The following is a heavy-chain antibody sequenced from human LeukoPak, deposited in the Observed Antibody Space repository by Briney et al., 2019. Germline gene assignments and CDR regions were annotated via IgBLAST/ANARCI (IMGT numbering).Heavy chain of an antibody. CDR1: GFTFSSYA. V-gene: IGHV3-23*01. J-gene: IGHJ4*02. CDR3: XXTTXXXXXXXXXXXXXDY. Sequence: GGSLRLSCTASGFTFSSYAMYWVRQAPGKGLEWVSGIFGSGGSAHYADSVKGRFTISRDNSQNTVYLQMNSLRAEDMAVYYCXXTTXXXXXXXXXXXXXDYWGQGTLVTVSS. CDR2: IFGSGGSA. D-gene: IGHD1-1*01.